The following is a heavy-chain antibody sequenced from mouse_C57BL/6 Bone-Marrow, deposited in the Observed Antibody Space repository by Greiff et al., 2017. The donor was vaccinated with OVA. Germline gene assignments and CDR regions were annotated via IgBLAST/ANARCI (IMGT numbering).Heavy chain of an antibody. CDR2: IDPENGDT. J-gene: IGHJ3*01. CDR3: TIYDGYFLFAY. Sequence: SGAELVRPGASVKLSCTASGFNIKDDYMHWVKQRPEQGLEWIGWIDPENGDTEYASKFQGKATITADTSSNTAYLQLSSLTSEDTAVYYCTIYDGYFLFAYWGQGTLVTVSA. V-gene: IGHV14-4*01. D-gene: IGHD2-3*01. CDR1: GFNIKDDY.